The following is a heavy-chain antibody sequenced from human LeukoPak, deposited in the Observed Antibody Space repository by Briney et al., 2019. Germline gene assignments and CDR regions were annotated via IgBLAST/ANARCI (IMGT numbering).Heavy chain of an antibody. CDR3: ARDGGSSWLSWYLFDP. J-gene: IGHJ5*02. V-gene: IGHV4-59*01. Sequence: SETLSLTCTVSGGSISSYYWSWIRQPPGTGLERIGYMYYSGSTNYNPSLKSRVTISVDTSKNQFPLTLSSVTAADTAVYYSARDGGSSWLSWYLFDPWGQGRLVTVSS. CDR1: GGSISSYY. CDR2: MYYSGST. D-gene: IGHD6-13*01.